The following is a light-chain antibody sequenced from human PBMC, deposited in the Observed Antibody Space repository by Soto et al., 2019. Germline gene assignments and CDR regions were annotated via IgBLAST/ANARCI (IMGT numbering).Light chain of an antibody. CDR2: KAS. J-gene: IGKJ1*01. CDR1: QTISIW. V-gene: IGKV1-5*03. CDR3: QHYNSYSEA. Sequence: IQMTQSPSTLSGSVGDRVTITCRASQTISIWFAWYQQKPGKAPKLLIYKASTLKSGVPSRFSGSGSGTEFTLTISSLQPDDFATYYCQHYNSYSEAFGQGTKVDIK.